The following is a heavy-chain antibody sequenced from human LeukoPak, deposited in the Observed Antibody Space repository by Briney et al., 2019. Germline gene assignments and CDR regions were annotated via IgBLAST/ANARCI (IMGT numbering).Heavy chain of an antibody. J-gene: IGHJ5*02. Sequence: SETLSLTCTVSRGSISTYFWSWIRQPPGKGLEWIGYIYYSGSTNYNPSLKSRVTISIDTSKNQFSLKLSSVTAADTAVYYCARLYCSSASCSTARSNWFDPWGQGTLVTVSS. CDR2: IYYSGST. D-gene: IGHD2-2*01. CDR3: ARLYCSSASCSTARSNWFDP. CDR1: RGSISTYF. V-gene: IGHV4-59*08.